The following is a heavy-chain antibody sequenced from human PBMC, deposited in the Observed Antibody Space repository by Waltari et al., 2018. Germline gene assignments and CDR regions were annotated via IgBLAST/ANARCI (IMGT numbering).Heavy chain of an antibody. J-gene: IGHJ1*01. CDR2: INPSGGNT. CDR1: GYTFTTYS. V-gene: IGHV1-46*01. CDR3: ARGGPTVVAPLDTQP. Sequence: QVQLVQSGAEMKKPGASVRVSCKASGYTFTTYSMHWVRRAPGQGLEWMGLINPSGGNTSYAQKFQGRVTMTRDTSTSTVYMELSGLRSDDTAVYYCARGGPTVVAPLDTQPWGQGTLLTVSS. D-gene: IGHD4-17*01.